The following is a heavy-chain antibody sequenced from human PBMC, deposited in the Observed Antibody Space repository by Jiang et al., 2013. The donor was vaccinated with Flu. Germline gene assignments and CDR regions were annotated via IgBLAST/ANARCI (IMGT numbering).Heavy chain of an antibody. CDR2: VRNDGSNK. CDR1: GFIFNNYG. V-gene: IGHV3-30*02. D-gene: IGHD5-24*01. J-gene: IGHJ1*01. CDR3: ASILRDGYRGDFQH. Sequence: VQLLESGGGVVQPGGSLRLSCAASGFIFNNYGMHWVRQAPGKGLEWVAFVRNDGSNKNYAESVKGRFTISRDNSKNTLYLQMSSLRAEDTAVYYCASILRDGYRGDFQHWGQGTLVTVSS.